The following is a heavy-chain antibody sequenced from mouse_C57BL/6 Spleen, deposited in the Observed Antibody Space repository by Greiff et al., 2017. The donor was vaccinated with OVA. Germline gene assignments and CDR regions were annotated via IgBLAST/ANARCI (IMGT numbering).Heavy chain of an antibody. J-gene: IGHJ3*01. D-gene: IGHD4-1*01. Sequence: QVQLQQSGAELVMPGASVKLSCKASGYTFTSYWMHWVKQRPGQGLEWIGEIDPSDSYTNYNQKFKGKSTLTVDKSSSTAYMQLSSLTSEDSAVYYCARSTGTRAWFAYWGQGTLVTVSA. V-gene: IGHV1-69*01. CDR2: IDPSDSYT. CDR1: GYTFTSYW. CDR3: ARSTGTRAWFAY.